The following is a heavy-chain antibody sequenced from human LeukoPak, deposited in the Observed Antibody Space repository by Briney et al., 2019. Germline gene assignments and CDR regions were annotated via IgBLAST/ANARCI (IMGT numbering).Heavy chain of an antibody. CDR2: IYPGDSDT. Sequence: GESLKISCKGSGYSFTGYWIGWVRQMPGKGLEWMGIIYPGDSDTIYSPSFQGHVTISADKSSSTAYLEWSGLKASDTAMYYCARDRDGYNLDFWGQGTMVTVSS. CDR1: GYSFTGYW. D-gene: IGHD5-24*01. V-gene: IGHV5-51*01. CDR3: ARDRDGYNLDF. J-gene: IGHJ3*01.